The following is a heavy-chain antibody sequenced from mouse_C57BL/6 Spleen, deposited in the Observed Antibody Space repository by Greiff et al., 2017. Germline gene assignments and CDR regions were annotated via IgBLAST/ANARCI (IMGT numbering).Heavy chain of an antibody. CDR3: SCGSGEYYAMDY. J-gene: IGHJ4*01. CDR2: IDPENGDT. Sequence: VQLQQSGAELVRPGASVKLSCTASGFNIKDDYMHWVKQRPEQGLEWIGWIDPENGDTEYASKFQGKATITADTASNTAYLQLSSLTSEDTAVYYGSCGSGEYYAMDYWGQGTSVTVSA. CDR1: GFNIKDDY. V-gene: IGHV14-4*01. D-gene: IGHD1-1*01.